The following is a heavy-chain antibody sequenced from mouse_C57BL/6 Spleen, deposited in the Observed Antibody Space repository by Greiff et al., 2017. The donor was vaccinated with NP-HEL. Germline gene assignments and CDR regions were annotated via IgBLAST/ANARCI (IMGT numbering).Heavy chain of an antibody. CDR1: GFTFTDYY. J-gene: IGHJ2*01. Sequence: EVQGVESGGGLVQPGGSLSLSCAASGFTFTDYYMSWVRQPPGKALEWLGFIRNKANGYTTEYSASVKGRFTISRDNSQSILYLQMNALRAEDSATYYCARYYDEYYFDYWGQGTTLTVSS. CDR3: ARYYDEYYFDY. D-gene: IGHD2-12*01. CDR2: IRNKANGYTT. V-gene: IGHV7-3*01.